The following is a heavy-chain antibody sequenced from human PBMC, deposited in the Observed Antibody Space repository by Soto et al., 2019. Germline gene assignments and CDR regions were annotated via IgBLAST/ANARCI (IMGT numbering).Heavy chain of an antibody. Sequence: QVQLQESGPGLVKPSQTLSLTCTVSGGSISSGGYYWSWIRQHPGKGLEEIGYIYYSCSTYYNPSRQSRVTISVDTSKNQFALTLSSVTAADTAVYYCARDPRITPNYWGQGTLVTVSS. J-gene: IGHJ4*02. V-gene: IGHV4-31*03. CDR2: IYYSCST. CDR3: ARDPRITPNY. CDR1: GGSISSGGYY. D-gene: IGHD3-10*01.